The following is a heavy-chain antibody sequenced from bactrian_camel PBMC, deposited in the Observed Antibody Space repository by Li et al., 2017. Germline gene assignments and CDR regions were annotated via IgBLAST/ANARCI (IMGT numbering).Heavy chain of an antibody. D-gene: IGHD2*01. CDR2: IWRSSGDT. J-gene: IGHJ4*01. Sequence: HVQLVESGGGSVQAGGSLRLSCTASGYTYSSNYVGWFRQAPGKEREEIANIWRSSGDTYYTDSVKGRFTISQDNAKNTVYLEMNSLKPEDTAMYYCAAGYLGGGRTWGQGTQVTVS. CDR1: GYTYSSNY. CDR3: AAGYLGGGRT. V-gene: IGHV3-3*01.